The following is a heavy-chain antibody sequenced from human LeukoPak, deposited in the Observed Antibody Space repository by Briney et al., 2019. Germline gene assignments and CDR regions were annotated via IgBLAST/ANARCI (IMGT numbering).Heavy chain of an antibody. D-gene: IGHD2-15*01. J-gene: IGHJ5*02. CDR2: IYSGGST. CDR3: ARVLIGYEGGIDP. Sequence: GGSLRLSCAASGFTVSSNYMSWVRQAPGKGLEWVSVIYSGGSTYYADSVKGRLTISRHNSKNTLYLQMNSLRAEDTAVYYCARVLIGYEGGIDPWGQGTLVTVSS. CDR1: GFTVSSNY. V-gene: IGHV3-53*04.